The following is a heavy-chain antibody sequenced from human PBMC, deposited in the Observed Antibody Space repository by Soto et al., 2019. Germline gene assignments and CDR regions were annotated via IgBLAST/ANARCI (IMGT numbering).Heavy chain of an antibody. D-gene: IGHD6-13*01. V-gene: IGHV4-59*01. CDR1: GGSISSNY. J-gene: IGHJ4*02. CDR2: VYNSGST. CDR3: ARYRREAVAGYTLDN. Sequence: SETLSLTCTVSGGSISSNYWTWIRQPPGKGLEWIGYVYNSGSTNHNPSLKSRVTISEDTSKSQFSLKVNSMTAADTAVYYCARYRREAVAGYTLDNWGQGSLVTVSS.